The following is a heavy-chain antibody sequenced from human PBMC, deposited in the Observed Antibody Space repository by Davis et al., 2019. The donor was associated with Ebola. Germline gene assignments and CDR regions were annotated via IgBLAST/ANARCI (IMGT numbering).Heavy chain of an antibody. Sequence: GESLKISCAASGFTLNTYSLSWVRQAPGKGLESVAFISSSSKYIYYADSVRGRFTISRDNAKSSVYLQMNSLRVDDTAVYYCARDVAGRAGYWGQGTLVTVSS. CDR2: ISSSSKYI. V-gene: IGHV3-21*06. CDR1: GFTLNTYS. J-gene: IGHJ4*02. D-gene: IGHD1-14*01. CDR3: ARDVAGRAGY.